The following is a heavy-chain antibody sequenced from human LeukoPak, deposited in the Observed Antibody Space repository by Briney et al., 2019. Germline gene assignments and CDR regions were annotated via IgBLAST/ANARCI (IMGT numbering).Heavy chain of an antibody. V-gene: IGHV1-8*01. CDR1: GYTFTSDD. CDR3: ARGTVDYVWGSYRPNWFDP. J-gene: IGHJ5*02. Sequence: ASVKVSCKASGYTFTSDDINWVRQATGQGLEWMGWMNPSSGNTGYAQKFQGRVTMTRNTSISTAYMDLSSLRSEDTAVYYCARGTVDYVWGSYRPNWFDPWGQGTLVTVSS. CDR2: MNPSSGNT. D-gene: IGHD3-16*02.